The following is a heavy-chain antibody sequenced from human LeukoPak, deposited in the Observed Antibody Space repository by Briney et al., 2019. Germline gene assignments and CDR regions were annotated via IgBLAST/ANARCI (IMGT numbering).Heavy chain of an antibody. Sequence: ASVKVSCKASGYTFTSYGISWVRQAPGQGLEWVGWISAYNGNTNYAQKLQGRVTVTTDTSTSTAYMELRSLRSDDTAVYYCARVRGYYDSSGPRDYWGQGTLVTVSS. V-gene: IGHV1-18*01. CDR2: ISAYNGNT. J-gene: IGHJ4*02. CDR3: ARVRGYYDSSGPRDY. CDR1: GYTFTSYG. D-gene: IGHD3-22*01.